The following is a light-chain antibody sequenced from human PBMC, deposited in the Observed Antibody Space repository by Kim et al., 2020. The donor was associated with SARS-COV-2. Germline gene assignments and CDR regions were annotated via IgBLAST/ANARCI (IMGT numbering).Light chain of an antibody. CDR3: RLRYSTPQLT. Sequence: SVGDTGTITCRARHSTSNYLMCCQQKPGKAPKLLIFAASSLQGAVPSRFSGSGSGTDVSLTNSSRQPEEFATYYCRLRYSTPQLTFGGGTKVDIK. CDR1: HSTSNY. CDR2: AAS. V-gene: IGKV1-39*01. J-gene: IGKJ4*02.